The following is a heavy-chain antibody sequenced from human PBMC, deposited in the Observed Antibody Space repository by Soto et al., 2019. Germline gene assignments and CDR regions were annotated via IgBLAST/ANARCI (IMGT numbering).Heavy chain of an antibody. CDR2: IYYSGST. D-gene: IGHD6-6*01. J-gene: IGHJ4*02. V-gene: IGHV4-59*01. Sequence: SETLSLTCTVSGGSISSYYWRWIRQPPGKGLEWIGYIYYSGSTNYNPSLKSRVTISVDTSKNQFSLKLSSVTAADTAVYYCARGDSSSSPDFDYWGQGTLVTVSS. CDR1: GGSISSYY. CDR3: ARGDSSSSPDFDY.